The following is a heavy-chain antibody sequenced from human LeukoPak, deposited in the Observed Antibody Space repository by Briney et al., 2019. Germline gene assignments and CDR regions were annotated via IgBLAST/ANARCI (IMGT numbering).Heavy chain of an antibody. D-gene: IGHD2-2*01. CDR3: ARRGLGGLVPALKSKRRAFDI. CDR1: GGSFSGYY. CDR2: INHSGST. Sequence: SETLSLTCAVYGGSFSGYYWSWIRQPPGKGLEWIGEINHSGSTNYNPSLKSRVTISVDTSKNQFSLKLNSVTAADTAVYYCARRGLGGLVPALKSKRRAFDIWGQGTMVTVSS. V-gene: IGHV4-34*01. J-gene: IGHJ3*02.